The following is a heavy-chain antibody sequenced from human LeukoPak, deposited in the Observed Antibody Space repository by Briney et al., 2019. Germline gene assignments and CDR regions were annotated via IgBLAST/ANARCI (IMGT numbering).Heavy chain of an antibody. CDR1: GLIFNIYA. CDR2: ISGSGGST. J-gene: IGHJ4*02. CDR3: AKDNYDILTGYSHDYYFDY. D-gene: IGHD3-9*01. V-gene: IGHV3-23*01. Sequence: PGGSLRLSCAASGLIFNIYAMSWVRQAPGKGLEWVSAISGSGGSTYYADSVKGRFTISRDNSKNTLYLQMNSLRAEDTAVYYCAKDNYDILTGYSHDYYFDYWGQGTLVTVYS.